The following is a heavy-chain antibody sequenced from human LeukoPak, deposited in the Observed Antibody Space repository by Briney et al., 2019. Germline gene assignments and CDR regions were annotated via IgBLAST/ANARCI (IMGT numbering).Heavy chain of an antibody. D-gene: IGHD2/OR15-2a*01. J-gene: IGHJ3*02. Sequence: GSLRLSCAASGFTFSKYWLHWFRQAPGKGLVWVSRINPDDKSASYADSVKGRFTIARDDARKTLYLQMNSLRAEDTAVYYCLTIVETTFDAFDIWGQGTMVTVSS. CDR3: LTIVETTFDAFDI. V-gene: IGHV3-74*01. CDR1: GFTFSKYW. CDR2: INPDDKSA.